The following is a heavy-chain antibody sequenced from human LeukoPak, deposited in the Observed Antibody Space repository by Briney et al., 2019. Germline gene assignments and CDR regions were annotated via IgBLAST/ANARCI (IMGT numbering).Heavy chain of an antibody. J-gene: IGHJ4*02. CDR1: GGSISSYY. Sequence: PSETLFLTCPVSGGSISSYYWSWIRQPPGKGLEWIGYIYYSGSTNYNPSLKSRVTMSVDTSKHQFSLKLSSVTAADTAVYYCARDRGMVRVVITQPFDCWGQGTLVTVSS. D-gene: IGHD3-10*01. V-gene: IGHV4-59*12. CDR3: ARDRGMVRVVITQPFDC. CDR2: IYYSGST.